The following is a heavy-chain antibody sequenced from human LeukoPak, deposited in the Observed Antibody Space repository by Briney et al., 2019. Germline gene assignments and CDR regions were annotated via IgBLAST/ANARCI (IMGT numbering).Heavy chain of an antibody. V-gene: IGHV3-33*06. CDR2: IWYDGSNK. CDR1: GFTFSSYG. D-gene: IGHD3-22*01. CDR3: AKVGGYYPGSRFDY. J-gene: IGHJ4*02. Sequence: GGSLRLSCAASGFTFSSYGMHWVRQAPGKGLEWVAVIWYDGSNKYYADSVKGRFTISRDNSNNTLYLQMNSLRAEDTAVYYCAKVGGYYPGSRFDYWGQGTLVTV.